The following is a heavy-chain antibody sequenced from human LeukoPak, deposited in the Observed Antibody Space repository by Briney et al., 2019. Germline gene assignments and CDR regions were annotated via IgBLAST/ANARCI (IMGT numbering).Heavy chain of an antibody. CDR3: ARAYYYDSSGNPNYYYYYYMDV. D-gene: IGHD3-22*01. V-gene: IGHV7-4-1*02. Sequence: GASVKVSCKASGYTFTGYYMHWVRQAPGQGLEWMGWINTNTGNPTYAQGFTGRFVFSLDTSVSTAYLQISSLKAEDTAVYYCARAYYYDSSGNPNYYYYYYMDVWGKGTTVTVSS. J-gene: IGHJ6*03. CDR2: INTNTGNP. CDR1: GYTFTGYY.